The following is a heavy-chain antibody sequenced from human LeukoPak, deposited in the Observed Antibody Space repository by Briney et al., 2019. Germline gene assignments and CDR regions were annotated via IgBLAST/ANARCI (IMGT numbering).Heavy chain of an antibody. D-gene: IGHD2-2*01. J-gene: IGHJ6*03. Sequence: GGSLRLSCAASGFKFSNFAMGWVRQAPGKGLEWVSGISDSGTTTDYADSVKGRFTISRDNAKNSLYLQMNSLRAEDTAVYYCARELRGVVPAAPGYYYYMDVWGKGTTVTVSS. V-gene: IGHV3-11*04. CDR1: GFKFSNFA. CDR3: ARELRGVVPAAPGYYYYMDV. CDR2: ISDSGTTT.